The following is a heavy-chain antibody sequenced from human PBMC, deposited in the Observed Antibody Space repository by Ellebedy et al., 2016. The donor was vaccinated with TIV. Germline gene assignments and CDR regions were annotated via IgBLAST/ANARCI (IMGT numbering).Heavy chain of an antibody. D-gene: IGHD3-16*01. CDR2: IKQDGSEK. Sequence: GESLKISXAASGFTFSNAWMSWVRQAPGKGLEWVANIKQDGSEKYYVDSVKGRFTISRDNAKNSLYLQMNSLRAEDTAVYYCARGGDFMDVWGKGTTVTVSS. J-gene: IGHJ6*03. V-gene: IGHV3-7*01. CDR3: ARGGDFMDV. CDR1: GFTFSNAW.